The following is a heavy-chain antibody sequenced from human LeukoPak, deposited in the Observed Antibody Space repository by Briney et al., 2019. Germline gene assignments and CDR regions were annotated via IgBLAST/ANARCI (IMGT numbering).Heavy chain of an antibody. V-gene: IGHV3-7*01. CDR1: GLPSKWYW. J-gene: IGHJ4*02. Sequence: GGSLRLSCAASGLPSKWYWMGWVRQAGGKGVEWVDNIKEDGSDRYSVDSVRARFTISRDNAKSSLFLQLNSLRDEDTAVHYCTRDSVWGQGTLVTVSS. CDR2: IKEDGSDR. CDR3: TRDSV.